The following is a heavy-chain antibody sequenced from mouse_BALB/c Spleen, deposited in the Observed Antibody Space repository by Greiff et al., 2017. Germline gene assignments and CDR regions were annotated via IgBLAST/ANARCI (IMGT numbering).Heavy chain of an antibody. CDR2: ISYDGSN. CDR3: ARGVHAMDY. V-gene: IGHV3-6*02. Sequence: ESGPGLVKPSQSLSLTCSVTGYSITSGYYWNWIRQFPGNKLEWMGYISYDGSNNYNPSLKNRISITRDTSKNQFFLKLNSVTTEDTATYYCARGVHAMDYWGQGTSVTVSS. CDR1: GYSITSGYY. J-gene: IGHJ4*01.